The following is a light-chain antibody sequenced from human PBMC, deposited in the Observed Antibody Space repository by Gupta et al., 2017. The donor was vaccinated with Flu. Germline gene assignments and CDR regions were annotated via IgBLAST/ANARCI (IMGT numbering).Light chain of an antibody. CDR3: AAWDDSLNVYV. V-gene: IGLV1-44*01. Sequence: QSVLTQPPSASGTPGERVTISCSGSRSNIEVNSVNWYQQLPGTSPKLLIFSSNQRDSGAPDQFSGSKSGTSAFLAISGLQAEDEADYYCAAWDDSLNVYVFGTGTKVTVL. CDR1: RSNIEVNS. CDR2: SSN. J-gene: IGLJ1*01.